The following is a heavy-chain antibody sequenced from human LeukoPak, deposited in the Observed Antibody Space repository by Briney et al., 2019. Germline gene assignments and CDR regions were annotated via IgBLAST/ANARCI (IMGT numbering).Heavy chain of an antibody. J-gene: IGHJ4*02. CDR3: AKDLGSSPPGVY. D-gene: IGHD6-19*01. V-gene: IGHV3-48*04. CDR1: GFTFSSYS. Sequence: GRSLRLSCAASGFTFSSYSMNWVRQAPGKGLEWVSYISSSSSTIYYADSVKGRFTISRDNSRNTLYPQMNSLRAEDTAVYYCAKDLGSSPPGVYWGQGTLVTVSS. CDR2: ISSSSSTI.